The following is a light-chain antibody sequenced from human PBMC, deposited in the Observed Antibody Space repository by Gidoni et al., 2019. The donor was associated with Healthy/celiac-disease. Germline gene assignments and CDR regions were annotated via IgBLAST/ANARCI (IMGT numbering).Light chain of an antibody. CDR2: AAS. Sequence: DIQMTQSPSSLSASVGDRVIITCRASQGISNYLGWFQQKPGKAPKSLIYAASSLQSGVPSKFSDSGCGTDFTLPKNSPDPGDFDTYYFQQYNSYPPVTFGQGTRLEIK. CDR1: QGISNY. J-gene: IGKJ5*01. CDR3: QQYNSYPPVT. V-gene: IGKV1-16*02.